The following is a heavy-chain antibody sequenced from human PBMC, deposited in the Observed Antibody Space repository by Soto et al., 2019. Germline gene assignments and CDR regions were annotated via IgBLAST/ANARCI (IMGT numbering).Heavy chain of an antibody. CDR2: ISAYNGNT. CDR1: GYTFTSYG. J-gene: IGHJ6*02. V-gene: IGHV1-18*01. Sequence: ASVKVSCKASGYTFTSYGISWVRQAPGQGLEWMGWISAYNGNTNYAQKLQGRVTMTTDTSTSTAYMELRSLRSDDTAVYYCAREDGYSYGSDYYYYGMDVWGQGTTVTVSS. CDR3: AREDGYSYGSDYYYYGMDV. D-gene: IGHD5-18*01.